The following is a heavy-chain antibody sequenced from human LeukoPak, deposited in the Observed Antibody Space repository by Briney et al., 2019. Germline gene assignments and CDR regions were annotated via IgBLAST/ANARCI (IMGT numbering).Heavy chain of an antibody. V-gene: IGHV1-18*01. D-gene: IGHD3-10*01. J-gene: IGHJ4*02. CDR1: GYTFTSYG. CDR2: ISAYNGNT. CDR3: ASGLVRGVIITQYFDY. Sequence: ASVKVSCKASGYTFTSYGISWVRQAPGQGLEWMGWISAYNGNTNYAQKLQGRVTMTTDTSTSTAYMELRRPRSDDTAVYYCASGLVRGVIITQYFDYWGQGTLVTVSS.